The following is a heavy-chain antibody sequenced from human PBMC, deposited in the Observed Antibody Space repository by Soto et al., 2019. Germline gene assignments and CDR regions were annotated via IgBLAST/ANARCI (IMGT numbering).Heavy chain of an antibody. CDR2: IIPIFGTA. CDR3: ARGDSGSYYVFFP. V-gene: IGHV1-69*13. Sequence: SVKVSCKASGGTFSSYAISWLRQAPGQGLEWMGGIIPIFGTANYAQKFQGRVTITADESTSTAYMELSSLRSEDTAVYYCARGDSGSYYVFFPWGQGTLVTVSS. CDR1: GGTFSSYA. J-gene: IGHJ5*02. D-gene: IGHD1-26*01.